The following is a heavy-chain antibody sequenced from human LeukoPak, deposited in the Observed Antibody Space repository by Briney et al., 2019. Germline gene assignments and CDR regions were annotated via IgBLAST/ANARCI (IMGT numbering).Heavy chain of an antibody. CDR1: GFSFSSYW. CDR2: INPGGSSI. J-gene: IGHJ4*02. D-gene: IGHD1-14*01. V-gene: IGHV3-74*01. Sequence: GGSLRLSCAASGFSFSSYWMHSVRQGPGKGLVWVARINPGGSSITYADSVKGRFTISRDNAKNTLYLQMDSLRAEDTGVYYCARSNQADDYWGQGTLVTVSS. CDR3: ARSNQADDY.